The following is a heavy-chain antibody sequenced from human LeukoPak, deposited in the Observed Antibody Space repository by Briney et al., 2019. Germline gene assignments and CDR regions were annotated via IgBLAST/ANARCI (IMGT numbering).Heavy chain of an antibody. D-gene: IGHD2-15*01. Sequence: GGSLRLSCAASGFSVSNDYMSWVRQAPGKGLEWVSVIYSGGSTFYADSVKGRFTISRDNSKNTLYLQMNSLRAEDTAVYYCASDSYSPEYFQHWGQGTLVTVSS. CDR1: GFSVSNDY. CDR3: ASDSYSPEYFQH. J-gene: IGHJ1*01. CDR2: IYSGGST. V-gene: IGHV3-66*01.